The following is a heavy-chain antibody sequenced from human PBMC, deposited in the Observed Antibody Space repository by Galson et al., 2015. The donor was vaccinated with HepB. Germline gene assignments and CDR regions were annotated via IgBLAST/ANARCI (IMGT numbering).Heavy chain of an antibody. CDR3: AKQRPNYDHKGSIDY. CDR2: ISYDSTGK. CDR1: EFTFGMYG. V-gene: IGHV3-30*18. D-gene: IGHD3-16*01. Sequence: SLRLSCAASEFTFGMYGMYWVRQAPGKGLEWVAAISYDSTGKYYADSVRGRFTISRDSSKNTLSLQLNDLRVDDTAVYYCAKQRPNYDHKGSIDYWGQGTLVIVSS. J-gene: IGHJ4*02.